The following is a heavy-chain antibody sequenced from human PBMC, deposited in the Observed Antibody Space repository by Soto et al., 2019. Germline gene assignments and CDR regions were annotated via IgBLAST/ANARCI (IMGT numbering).Heavy chain of an antibody. CDR1: GYSFTSYW. CDR3: ASHQYSSGWPYDAFDT. D-gene: IGHD6-19*01. V-gene: IGHV5-51*01. Sequence: GESLKISCKGSGYSFTSYWIGWVRQMPGKGLEWMGIIYPCDSDSIYSPAFQVQVTISADKFISTAYLQWSSLDASSTPMYYCASHQYSSGWPYDAFDTWGQGTMVTVSS. CDR2: IYPCDSDS. J-gene: IGHJ3*02.